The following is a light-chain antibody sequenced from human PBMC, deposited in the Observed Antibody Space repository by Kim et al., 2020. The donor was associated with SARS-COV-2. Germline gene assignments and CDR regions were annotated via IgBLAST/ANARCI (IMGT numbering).Light chain of an antibody. J-gene: IGLJ2*01. CDR3: QSYDSSLSVVV. V-gene: IGLV1-40*01. CDR2: ANN. CDR1: SSKDGAGYD. Sequence: GVTITGTGASSKDGAGYDIHWYQQLPGTAPKLLISANNNRPSGVPDRFSGSRSVTSASLAITGLQAEDEADYYCQSYDSSLSVVVFGGGTQLTVL.